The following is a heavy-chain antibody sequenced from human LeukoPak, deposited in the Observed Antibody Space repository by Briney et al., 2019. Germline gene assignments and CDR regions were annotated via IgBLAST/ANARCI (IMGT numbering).Heavy chain of an antibody. CDR2: VNSASSDI. V-gene: IGHV3-21*01. J-gene: IGHJ4*02. Sequence: GGSLRLSCAASGFAFSTYTMNWARQAPGKGLEWVSCVNSASSDIYYADSVRGRFTISGDNAKNSLYLQMNSLRAEDTAVYYCARVKDYWGQGTLVTVSS. CDR1: GFAFSTYT. CDR3: ARVKDY.